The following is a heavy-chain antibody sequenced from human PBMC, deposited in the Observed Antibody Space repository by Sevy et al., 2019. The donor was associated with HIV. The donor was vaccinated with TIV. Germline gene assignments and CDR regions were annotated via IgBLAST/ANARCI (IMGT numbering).Heavy chain of an antibody. V-gene: IGHV3-21*01. Sequence: GGSLRLSCAASGFTFSSYSMNWVRQAPGKGLEWVSSISSSSSYIYYADSVKGRFTISRDNAKNSLYLQMNSLRAEDTDVYYCARGVSYVWGSYRLPYYFDYWGQGTLVTVSS. CDR3: ARGVSYVWGSYRLPYYFDY. CDR1: GFTFSSYS. CDR2: ISSSSSYI. J-gene: IGHJ4*02. D-gene: IGHD3-16*02.